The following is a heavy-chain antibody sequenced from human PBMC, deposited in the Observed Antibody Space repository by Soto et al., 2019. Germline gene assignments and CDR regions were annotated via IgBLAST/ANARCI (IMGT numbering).Heavy chain of an antibody. V-gene: IGHV4-34*01. D-gene: IGHD3-3*01. J-gene: IGHJ2*01. CDR1: GGSFSGYY. CDR2: INHSGST. Sequence: SETLSLTCAVYGGSFSGYYWSWIRQPPGKGLEWIGEINHSGSTNYNPSLKSRVTISVDTSKNQFSLKLSSVTAADTAVYYCARGVKVAITIFGVVSHWYFDLWGRGTLVPVSS. CDR3: ARGVKVAITIFGVVSHWYFDL.